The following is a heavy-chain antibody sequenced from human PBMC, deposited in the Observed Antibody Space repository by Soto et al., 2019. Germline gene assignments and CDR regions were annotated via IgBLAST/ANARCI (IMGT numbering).Heavy chain of an antibody. J-gene: IGHJ6*02. CDR1: GYTFTRYG. CDR3: ARDNDGDSLYYYCGMDA. CDR2: ISAYNGNT. V-gene: IGHV1-18*01. Sequence: QVQLVQSGAEVKKPGASVKVSCKASGYTFTRYGISWVRQAPGQGLEWMGWISAYNGNTNYAQKLQGRVTMTTDTSTSTHYMELRSLRSDDTAVYYCARDNDGDSLYYYCGMDAWGQGTTVTVSS. D-gene: IGHD4-17*01.